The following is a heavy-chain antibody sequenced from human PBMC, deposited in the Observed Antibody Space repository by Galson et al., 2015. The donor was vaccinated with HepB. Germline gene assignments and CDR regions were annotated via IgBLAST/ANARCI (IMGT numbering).Heavy chain of an antibody. V-gene: IGHV3-30*02. CDR1: GFTFSSYG. D-gene: IGHD3-22*01. Sequence: SLRLSCAASGFTFSSYGMHWVRQAPGKGLEWVAFIRYDGSNKYYADSVKGRFTISRDNSKNTLYLQMNSLRAEDTAVYYCAKTKWYYYDSSGYPLDYWGQGTLVTVSS. J-gene: IGHJ4*02. CDR3: AKTKWYYYDSSGYPLDY. CDR2: IRYDGSNK.